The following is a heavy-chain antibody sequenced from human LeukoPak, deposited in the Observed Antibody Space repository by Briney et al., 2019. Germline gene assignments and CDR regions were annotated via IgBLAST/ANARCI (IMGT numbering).Heavy chain of an antibody. CDR3: ARDQSGWYLD. J-gene: IGHJ4*02. V-gene: IGHV1-18*01. CDR1: GGTFSSHA. Sequence: GASVTVSFTASGGTFSSHAISWVRQTPGQGLEWMGWISAYNGNTNYAQKLQGRVTMTTDTSTSTAYMGLRSLRSDDTAVYYCARDQSGWYLDWGQGTLVTVSS. D-gene: IGHD6-19*01. CDR2: ISAYNGNT.